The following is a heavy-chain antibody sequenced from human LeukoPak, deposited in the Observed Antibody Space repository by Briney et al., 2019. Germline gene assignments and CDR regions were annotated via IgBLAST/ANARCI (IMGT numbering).Heavy chain of an antibody. V-gene: IGHV1-58*01. Sequence: SVKVSCKASGFTFTSSAVQWLRQARGQRLEWIGWIVVGSGNTNYAQKFQERVTITRDMSTSTAYMELSSLRSEDTAVYYCAAVIGSGGDPGLFDYWGQGTLVTVSS. J-gene: IGHJ4*02. CDR1: GFTFTSSA. CDR2: IVVGSGNT. CDR3: AAVIGSGGDPGLFDY. D-gene: IGHD2-15*01.